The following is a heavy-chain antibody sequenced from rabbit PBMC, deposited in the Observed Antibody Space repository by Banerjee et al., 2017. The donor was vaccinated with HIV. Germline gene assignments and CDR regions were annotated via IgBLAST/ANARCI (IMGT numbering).Heavy chain of an antibody. CDR1: GVSFSFNSY. CDR3: ARDQWLDL. Sequence: QSLEESGGDLVKPGASLTLTCTASGVSFSFNSYMCWVRQAPGKGLEWIGYIDPGFGNTYYADWVNDRFTISRDTNENTVALKVAGLTAADTATYFCARDQWLDLRGQGTLVTVS. D-gene: IGHD4-1*01. V-gene: IGHV1S40*01. CDR2: IDPGFGNT. J-gene: IGHJ3*01.